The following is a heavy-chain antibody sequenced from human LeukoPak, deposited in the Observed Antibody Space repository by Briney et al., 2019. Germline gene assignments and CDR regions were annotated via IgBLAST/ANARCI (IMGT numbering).Heavy chain of an antibody. CDR2: IYYSGST. D-gene: IGHD1-26*01. Sequence: PSETLSLTCTVSGGSISSYYWSWIRQPPGKGLEWIGYIYYSGSTNYNPSLKGRVTISVDTSKNQFSLKLSSVTAADTAVYYCARDLGVGATWGQGTLVTVSS. CDR3: ARDLGVGAT. V-gene: IGHV4-59*01. CDR1: GGSISSYY. J-gene: IGHJ4*02.